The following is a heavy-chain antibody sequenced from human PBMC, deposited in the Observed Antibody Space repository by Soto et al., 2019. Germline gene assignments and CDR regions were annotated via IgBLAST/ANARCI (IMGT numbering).Heavy chain of an antibody. V-gene: IGHV1-2*02. CDR3: ARLTGYIRDGYYLDL. CDR2: ISPKSGGT. J-gene: IGHJ4*02. CDR1: GYTFLAYY. Sequence: QGQLVQSGAEVKKPGASVKVSCEGSGYTFLAYYMHLVRQAPGQVFEGMGRISPKSGGTNYAQKFQGRGTMTWDTPLNTAYMELSTLMSEDTAVYYCARLTGYIRDGYYLDLGGQGTLVTVSS. D-gene: IGHD2-2*02.